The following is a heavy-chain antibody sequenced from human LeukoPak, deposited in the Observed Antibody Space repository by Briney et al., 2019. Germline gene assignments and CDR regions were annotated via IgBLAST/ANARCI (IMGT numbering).Heavy chain of an antibody. D-gene: IGHD1-20*01. J-gene: IGHJ5*02. V-gene: IGHV4-59*12. CDR3: ARLTHVVITALGNWFDP. CDR1: GGSISSYY. CDR2: IYHSGDT. Sequence: SETLSLTCTVSGGSISSYYWSWIRQPPGKELEWIGEIYHSGDTNYNPSLKSRVTISVDKSKNQFSLKLSSVTAADTAVYYCARLTHVVITALGNWFDPWGQGTLVTVSS.